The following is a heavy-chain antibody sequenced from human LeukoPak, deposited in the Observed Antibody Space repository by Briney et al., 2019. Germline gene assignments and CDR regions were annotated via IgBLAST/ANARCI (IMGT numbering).Heavy chain of an antibody. Sequence: PGGSLRLSCAASGFTFSSYWMSWVRQAPGKGLEWVANIKQDGSEKYYVDSVKGRFTISRDNAKNSLYLQMNSLRAEDTAVYYCARELRKSYSGSYDDAFDIWGQGTMVTVSS. CDR2: IKQDGSEK. D-gene: IGHD1-26*01. CDR3: ARELRKSYSGSYDDAFDI. CDR1: GFTFSSYW. V-gene: IGHV3-7*03. J-gene: IGHJ3*02.